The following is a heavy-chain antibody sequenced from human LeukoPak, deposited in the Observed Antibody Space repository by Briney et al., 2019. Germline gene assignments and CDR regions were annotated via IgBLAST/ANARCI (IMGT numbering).Heavy chain of an antibody. CDR3: ARGDYFDSSGTFDH. V-gene: IGHV3-11*04. Sequence: PGGSLRLSCAASGFTFSDHYMSWIRQAPGKGLEWVSHISSSGNFIYYIDSVEGRSTISRDNARNSLYLQMNSLRAEDTAVYYCARGDYFDSSGTFDHWGREPWSPSPQ. CDR2: ISSSGNFI. D-gene: IGHD3-22*01. J-gene: IGHJ4*02. CDR1: GFTFSDHY.